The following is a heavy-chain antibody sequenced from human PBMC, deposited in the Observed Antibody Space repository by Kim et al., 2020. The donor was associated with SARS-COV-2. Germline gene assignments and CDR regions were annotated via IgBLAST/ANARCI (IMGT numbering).Heavy chain of an antibody. CDR1: GFTFDTYA. CDR3: AKVVVMDGYNYYYYYGMDV. D-gene: IGHD3-22*01. J-gene: IGHJ6*02. V-gene: IGHV3-23*01. CDR2: ISGNGVNK. Sequence: GGSQRLSCVASGFTFDTYAMSWVRQAPGKGLEWVSVISGNGVNKFYADSVRGRFTISRDNSKDTLYLQMNSLRDEDTALYYCAKVVVMDGYNYYYYYGMDVWGQGTTVTVSS.